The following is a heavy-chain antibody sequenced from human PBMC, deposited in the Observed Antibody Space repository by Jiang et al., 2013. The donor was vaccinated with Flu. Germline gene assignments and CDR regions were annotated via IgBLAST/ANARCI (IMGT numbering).Heavy chain of an antibody. CDR3: GGSDYGIEYFQY. V-gene: IGHV4-39*01. J-gene: IGHJ1*01. Sequence: QTLSLTCTVSGGSISSSGYYWGWIRQPPGKGLEWIGSIFYSGSTYYHPSLKSRVTISVDRSKNQFSLRLSSVTAADSAVFYXGGSDYGIEYFQYWGQGILVTVSS. D-gene: IGHD3-22*01. CDR1: GGSISSSGYY. CDR2: IFYSGST.